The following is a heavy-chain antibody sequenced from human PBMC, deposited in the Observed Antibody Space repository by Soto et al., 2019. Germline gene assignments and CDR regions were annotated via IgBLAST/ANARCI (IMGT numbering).Heavy chain of an antibody. CDR3: ARVGLAAAEFDY. J-gene: IGHJ4*02. CDR2: IYYSGST. D-gene: IGHD6-13*01. CDR1: GGSISSGGYY. V-gene: IGHV4-31*03. Sequence: SETLSLTCTVSGGSISSGGYYWSWIRQHPGKGLEWIGYIYYSGSTYYNPSLKSRVTISVDTSKNQFSLKLSSVTAADTAVYYCARVGLAAAEFDYWGQGTLVTVSS.